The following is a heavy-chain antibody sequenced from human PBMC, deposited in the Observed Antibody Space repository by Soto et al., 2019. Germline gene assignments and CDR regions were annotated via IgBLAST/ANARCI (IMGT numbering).Heavy chain of an antibody. CDR1: GFSLSTNEVG. CDR2: IYGNGDT. Sequence: GSGPTLVNPTQSLTLTCTFSGFSLSTNEVGVGWIRQPPGKALEWLALIYGNGDTRYSPSPKTRLTITKDTSKNQVVLTLTTVDPMDTATYYCARWYYYDSSGHYYHYFDPWGQGTLVTVSS. V-gene: IGHV2-5*01. D-gene: IGHD3-22*01. CDR3: ARWYYYDSSGHYYHYFDP. J-gene: IGHJ5*02.